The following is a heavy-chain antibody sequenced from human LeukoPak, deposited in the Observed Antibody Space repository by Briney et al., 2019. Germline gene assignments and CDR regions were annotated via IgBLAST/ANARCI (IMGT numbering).Heavy chain of an antibody. CDR1: GFTFSSYA. Sequence: GRSLRLFCAASGFTFSSYAMHWGRQAPGKGLEWVAVISYDGSNKYYADSVKGRFTISRDNSKNTLYLQMNSLRAEDTAVYYCARGYGSGTYPNWFDPWGQGTLVTVSS. CDR3: ARGYGSGTYPNWFDP. CDR2: ISYDGSNK. J-gene: IGHJ5*02. V-gene: IGHV3-30*04. D-gene: IGHD3-10*01.